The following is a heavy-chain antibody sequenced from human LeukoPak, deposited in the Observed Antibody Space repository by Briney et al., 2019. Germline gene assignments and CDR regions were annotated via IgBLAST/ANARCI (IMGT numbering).Heavy chain of an antibody. CDR1: GYTFTSYA. J-gene: IGHJ4*02. V-gene: IGHV7-4-1*02. Sequence: ASVKVSCKASGYTFTSYAMNWVRQAPGQGLEWMGWINTNTGNPTYAQGFTGRFVFSLDPSVSTAYLQISSLKAEDTAVYYCAREGSSWYYFDYWGQGTLVTVSS. CDR2: INTNTGNP. CDR3: AREGSSWYYFDY. D-gene: IGHD6-13*01.